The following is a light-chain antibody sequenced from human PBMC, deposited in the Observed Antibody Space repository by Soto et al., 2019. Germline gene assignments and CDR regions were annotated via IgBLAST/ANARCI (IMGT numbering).Light chain of an antibody. CDR1: SSDIGGYNY. V-gene: IGLV2-14*01. CDR3: NSYTTSSTWV. CDR2: EVS. J-gene: IGLJ3*02. Sequence: QSALTQPASVSGSPGQSITISCTGTSSDIGGYNYVSWYQQHPDKAPKLMNYEVSNRPSGVSNRFYGSKSGNTASLTISGLQAEDEADYYCNSYTTSSTWVFGGGTKVTDL.